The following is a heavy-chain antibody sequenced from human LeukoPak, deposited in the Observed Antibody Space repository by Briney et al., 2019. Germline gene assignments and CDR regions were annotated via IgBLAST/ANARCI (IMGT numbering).Heavy chain of an antibody. CDR1: GFTFSSYW. CDR3: ARVEYTSSSGISYFDY. CDR2: IKQGGSKK. D-gene: IGHD6-6*01. J-gene: IGHJ4*02. Sequence: GGSLRLSCAASGFTFSSYWMSWVRQAPGKGLEWVANIKQGGSKKYYVDSVKGRFTISRDNAKNSLYLQMNSLRAEDTAVYYCARVEYTSSSGISYFDYWGQGTLVTVSS. V-gene: IGHV3-7*04.